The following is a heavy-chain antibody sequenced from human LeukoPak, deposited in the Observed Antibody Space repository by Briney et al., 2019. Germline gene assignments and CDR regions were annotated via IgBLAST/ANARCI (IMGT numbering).Heavy chain of an antibody. CDR1: GASITNYY. CDR2: VYTSGSP. Sequence: SETLSLTCTVSGASITNYYWSWIRQPAGQALEWIGRVYTSGSPNYNPSLKSRVTMSVDTSKNQFSLKLSSVTAADTAVYYCAGTQYYGSGSWYFDDWGQGTLVTVSS. V-gene: IGHV4-4*07. J-gene: IGHJ4*02. CDR3: AGTQYYGSGSWYFDD. D-gene: IGHD3-10*01.